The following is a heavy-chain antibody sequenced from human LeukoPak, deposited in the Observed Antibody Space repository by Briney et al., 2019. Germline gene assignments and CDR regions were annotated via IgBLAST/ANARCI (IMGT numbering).Heavy chain of an antibody. V-gene: IGHV4-61*01. Sequence: SETLSLTCTVSGGSVSSRRYYWTWIRQPPGKGLEWIGYIYYSGSTNYNPSLKSRLTISLDTSKNQFSLKLSSVTAAGTAVYYCARDGSSSEGFDYWGQGTLVTVSS. CDR1: GGSVSSRRYY. CDR2: IYYSGST. D-gene: IGHD6-6*01. CDR3: ARDGSSSEGFDY. J-gene: IGHJ4*02.